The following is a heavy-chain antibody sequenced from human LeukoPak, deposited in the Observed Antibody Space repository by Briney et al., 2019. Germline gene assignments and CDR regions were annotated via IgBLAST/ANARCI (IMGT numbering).Heavy chain of an antibody. CDR1: GGSISSYY. Sequence: SETLSLTCTVSGGSISSYYWSWIRQPPGKGLEWIGYIYYSGSTNYNPSLKSRVTISVDTSKNQFPLKLSSVTAADTAVYYCARHPMIVVVPDYWGQGTLVTVSS. D-gene: IGHD3-22*01. CDR2: IYYSGST. J-gene: IGHJ4*02. V-gene: IGHV4-59*08. CDR3: ARHPMIVVVPDY.